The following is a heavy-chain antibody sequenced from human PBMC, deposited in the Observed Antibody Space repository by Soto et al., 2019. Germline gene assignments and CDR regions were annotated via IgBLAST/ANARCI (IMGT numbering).Heavy chain of an antibody. J-gene: IGHJ3*02. CDR2: INPNNGGT. V-gene: IGHV1-2*02. Sequence: ASVKVSCKTSGYTFSDYFIHWVRQAPGQGLEWMGWINPNNGGTDYARKFQGRVTMTRDTSINSAYMELTALTSDDTARYYCARFPSITMVRGVIITHDAFDIWGQGTMVTVSS. D-gene: IGHD3-10*01. CDR3: ARFPSITMVRGVIITHDAFDI. CDR1: GYTFSDYF.